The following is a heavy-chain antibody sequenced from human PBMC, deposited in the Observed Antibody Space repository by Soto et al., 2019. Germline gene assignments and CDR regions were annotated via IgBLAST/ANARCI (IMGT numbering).Heavy chain of an antibody. CDR1: GYTLTELS. Sequence: ASVKVSCKVSGYTLTELSMHWVRQPPGKGLEWMGGFDPEDAETIYARRFQGRVTMTEDTSADTAYMELSSLRSEDTAVYYCARSSPETAVDRRYYYGMDVWGQGTTVTVSS. D-gene: IGHD5-18*01. J-gene: IGHJ6*02. CDR3: ARSSPETAVDRRYYYGMDV. V-gene: IGHV1-24*01. CDR2: FDPEDAET.